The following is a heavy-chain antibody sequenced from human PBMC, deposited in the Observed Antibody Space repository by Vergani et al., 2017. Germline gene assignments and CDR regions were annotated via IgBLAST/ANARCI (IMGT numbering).Heavy chain of an antibody. CDR1: GFTFSSYA. CDR3: ARDDGSAWYFY. CDR2: ISGSGGST. D-gene: IGHD6-19*01. V-gene: IGHV3-23*01. J-gene: IGHJ4*02. Sequence: EVQLLESGGNLIQPGGSLRLSCGASGFTFSSYAMTWVRLAPGKGLQWVSAISGSGGSTYYADSVKGRFTISRDNSKNTLYLQMNSLRAEDTAVYYCARDDGSAWYFYWGQGTLVTVSS.